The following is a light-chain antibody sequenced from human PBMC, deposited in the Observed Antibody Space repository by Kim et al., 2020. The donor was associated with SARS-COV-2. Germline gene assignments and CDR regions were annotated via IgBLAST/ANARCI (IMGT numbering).Light chain of an antibody. Sequence: AYVGDRVTITCRASQGINYYLAWFQQKPGKAPKSLIHGTPSLQSGVPSRFSGSRSGTDFTLTITSLQPEDFATYYCQQYYKYPPTFGGGTKVDIK. CDR3: QQYYKYPPT. J-gene: IGKJ4*01. CDR1: QGINYY. V-gene: IGKV1-16*01. CDR2: GTP.